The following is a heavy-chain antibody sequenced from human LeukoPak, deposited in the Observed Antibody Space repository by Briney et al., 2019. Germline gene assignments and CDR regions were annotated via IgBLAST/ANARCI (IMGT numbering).Heavy chain of an antibody. D-gene: IGHD1-26*01. CDR1: GFTVSSNY. Sequence: PGGSLRLSCAASGFTVSSNYVGWVSQAPGKGLGWVSVIYIGGSTYYPDSGKGRLTISRENSKNTLYLQMNSMRAEYTAVYYFARDDIVGATGCFDSSGEGTLGTAS. V-gene: IGHV3-66*01. CDR2: IYIGGST. CDR3: ARDDIVGATGCFDS. J-gene: IGHJ4*02.